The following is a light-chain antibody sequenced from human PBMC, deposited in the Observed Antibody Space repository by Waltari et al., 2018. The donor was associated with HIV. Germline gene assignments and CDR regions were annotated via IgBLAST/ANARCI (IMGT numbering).Light chain of an antibody. J-gene: IGLJ2*01. CDR3: SSYTTSNTVV. CDR2: DVT. CDR1: SSDLSTYDF. Sequence: QSALTQPASVSGSPGQSITISCSGTSSDLSTYDFVSWYQKHPAKAHKLLIYDVTARPSGVSRRFSGSKSGSTASLTISSIQADDEADYYCSSYTTSNTVVFGPGTKLSVL. V-gene: IGLV2-14*03.